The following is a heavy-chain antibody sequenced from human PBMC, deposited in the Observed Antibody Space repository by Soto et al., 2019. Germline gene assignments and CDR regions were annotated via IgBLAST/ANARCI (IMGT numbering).Heavy chain of an antibody. D-gene: IGHD2-21*02. Sequence: SVKVSCKASGGTFSSYAISWVRQAPGQGLEWMGGIIPIFGTANYAQKFQGRVTITADKSTSTAYMELSSLTSEDTAVYYCAVAYCGGDCYPGGYYYGMDVWGQGTTVTVSS. CDR3: AVAYCGGDCYPGGYYYGMDV. CDR2: IIPIFGTA. J-gene: IGHJ6*02. CDR1: GGTFSSYA. V-gene: IGHV1-69*06.